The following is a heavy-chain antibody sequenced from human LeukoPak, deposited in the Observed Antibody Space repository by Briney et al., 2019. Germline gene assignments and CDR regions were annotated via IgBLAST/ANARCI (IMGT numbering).Heavy chain of an antibody. J-gene: IGHJ4*02. CDR1: GFTFSSYA. V-gene: IGHV3-30-3*01. D-gene: IGHD4-11*01. CDR3: ARADDYSNYQSDY. Sequence: PGGSLRLSCAASGFTFSSYAMHWVRQAPGKGLEWVAVISYDGSNKYYADSVKGRFTISRDNSKNTLYLQMNSLRAEDTAVYYCARADDYSNYQSDYWGQGTLVTVSS. CDR2: ISYDGSNK.